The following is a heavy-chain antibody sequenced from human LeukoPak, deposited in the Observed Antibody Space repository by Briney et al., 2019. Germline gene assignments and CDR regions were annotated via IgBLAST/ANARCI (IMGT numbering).Heavy chain of an antibody. V-gene: IGHV1-2*02. CDR1: GYTFTGYY. J-gene: IGHJ3*02. Sequence: ASVKVSCKASGYTFTGYYMHWVRQAPGQGLEWMGWINPNSGGTNYAQKFQGRVTMTRDTSISTAYMELSRLRSDDTAVYYCATYSTGITIYGVDDDDFDIWGQGTMVTVSS. CDR2: INPNSGGT. CDR3: ATYSTGITIYGVDDDDFDI. D-gene: IGHD3-3*01.